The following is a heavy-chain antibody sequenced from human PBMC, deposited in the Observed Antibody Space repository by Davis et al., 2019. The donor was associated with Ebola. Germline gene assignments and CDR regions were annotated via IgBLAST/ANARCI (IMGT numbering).Heavy chain of an antibody. V-gene: IGHV3-66*01. Sequence: GESLKISCAASGFLVSNNYINWVRQVPGKGMEWVAAIYSGGSAHYRDSVKGRFIISRDNSKNTVDLQMNSLRAEDTALYYCARDRQCADNRCSGVEWFDSWGQGTLVTVPS. CDR3: ARDRQCADNRCSGVEWFDS. D-gene: IGHD3-10*02. CDR1: GFLVSNNY. J-gene: IGHJ5*01. CDR2: IYSGGSA.